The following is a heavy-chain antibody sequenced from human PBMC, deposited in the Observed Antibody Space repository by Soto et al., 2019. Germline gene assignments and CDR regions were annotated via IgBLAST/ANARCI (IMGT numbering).Heavy chain of an antibody. V-gene: IGHV4-4*02. CDR1: CGSITNNNW. J-gene: IGHJ4*02. CDR3: ASIAYSASGFDY. Sequence: SETLSLTCNVSCGSITNNNWWSWVRQPPGKGLEWIGAIYHSGHTNFNPSLKSRATLSLDYSENQFSLKLTSATAADTAIYYCASIAYSASGFDYWGQGTLVTVSS. CDR2: IYHSGHT. D-gene: IGHD1-26*01.